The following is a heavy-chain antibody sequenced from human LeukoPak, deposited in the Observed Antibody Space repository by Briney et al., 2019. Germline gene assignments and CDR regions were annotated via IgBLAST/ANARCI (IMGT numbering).Heavy chain of an antibody. V-gene: IGHV1-18*01. D-gene: IGHD2-15*01. CDR1: GYTFTSYG. Sequence: AASVTVSFKASGYTFTSYGISWVRQAPGQGLEWMGWISAYNGNTNYAQKLQGRVTMTTDTSTSTAYMELRSLRSDDTAVYYCARMVELLLNYFDYWGQGTLVTVSS. J-gene: IGHJ4*02. CDR3: ARMVELLLNYFDY. CDR2: ISAYNGNT.